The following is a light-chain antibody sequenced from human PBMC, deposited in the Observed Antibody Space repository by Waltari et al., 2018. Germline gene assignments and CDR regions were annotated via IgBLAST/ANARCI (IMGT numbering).Light chain of an antibody. CDR1: QSLSKKY. CDR3: QQYGSSVMYT. V-gene: IGKV3-20*01. CDR2: GAS. J-gene: IGKJ2*01. Sequence: VLTQSPGTLSLSPGERVTLSCRASQSLSKKYLAWYQQKPGQAPRLLIYGASSRAAGIPDRVSGSGSGTDFTLTISRLESEDFAMYYCQQYGSSVMYTFGQGTKLEIK.